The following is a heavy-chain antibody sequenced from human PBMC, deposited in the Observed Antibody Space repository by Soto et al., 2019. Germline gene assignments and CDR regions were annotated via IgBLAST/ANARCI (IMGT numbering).Heavy chain of an antibody. CDR2: IVVGSGNT. J-gene: IGHJ6*03. Sequence: SVKVSCKASGFTFTSSAMQWVRQARGQRLEWIGWIVVGSGNTNYAQKFQERVTITRDMSTSTAYMELSSLRSEDTAVYYCAAGPRDYIWGSYRAYYYYYMDVWGKWTTVTVSS. V-gene: IGHV1-58*02. D-gene: IGHD3-16*02. CDR3: AAGPRDYIWGSYRAYYYYYMDV. CDR1: GFTFTSSA.